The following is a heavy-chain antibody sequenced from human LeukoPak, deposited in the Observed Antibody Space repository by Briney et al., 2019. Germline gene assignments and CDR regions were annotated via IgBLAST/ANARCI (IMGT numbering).Heavy chain of an antibody. CDR1: GFTFSDSY. D-gene: IGHD2-8*01. CDR2: ISSSSTYT. V-gene: IGHV3-11*06. CDR3: ARDLGVLMVYAIMDY. Sequence: GGSLRLSCAASGFTFSDSYMSWIRQAPGKGLEWVSYISSSSTYTDYAGSVKGRFTISRDNARNSLYLQMNSLREEDTAVYYCARDLGVLMVYAIMDYWGQGTLVTVSS. J-gene: IGHJ4*02.